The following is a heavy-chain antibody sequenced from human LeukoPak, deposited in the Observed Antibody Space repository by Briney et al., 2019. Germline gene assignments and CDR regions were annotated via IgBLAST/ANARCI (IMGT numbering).Heavy chain of an antibody. CDR1: GGSISSGDYY. CDR3: ARGPVQRSGSYYFDY. Sequence: SETLSLTCTVSGGSISSGDYYWSWIRQPPGKGLEWIGYFYYSGSTYYNPSLKSRVTISVDTSKNQFSLKLSSVTAADTAVYYCARGPVQRSGSYYFDYWGQGTLVTVSS. V-gene: IGHV4-30-4*08. D-gene: IGHD1-26*01. CDR2: FYYSGST. J-gene: IGHJ4*02.